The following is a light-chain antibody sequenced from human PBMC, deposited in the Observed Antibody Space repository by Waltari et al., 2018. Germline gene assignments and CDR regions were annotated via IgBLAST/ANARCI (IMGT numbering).Light chain of an antibody. J-gene: IGKJ2*01. CDR2: DAS. V-gene: IGKV1-39*01. Sequence: DIQMTQSPSPLSASVGDRFTITCRASQTIYNSLNWYQHKPGKAPRLLISDASTLQNGVPSRFSGRGSGTEFTLAISRLQPEDFATYYCQQSYTLPYTFGQGTQLDI. CDR1: QTIYNS. CDR3: QQSYTLPYT.